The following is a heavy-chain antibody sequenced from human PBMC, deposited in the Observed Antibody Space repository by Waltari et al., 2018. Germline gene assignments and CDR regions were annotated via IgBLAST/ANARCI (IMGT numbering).Heavy chain of an antibody. CDR3: ARGAVDGSGSYPLERGMDV. J-gene: IGHJ6*04. CDR2: IIPILGIA. CDR1: GGTFSSYA. Sequence: QVQLVQSGAEVKKPGSSVKVSCKASGGTFSSYAISWVRQAPGQGLEWMGGIIPILGIANYAQKFQGRVTITADESTSTAYMELSSLRSEDTAVYYCARGAVDGSGSYPLERGMDVWGKGTTVTVSS. D-gene: IGHD3-10*01. V-gene: IGHV1-69*04.